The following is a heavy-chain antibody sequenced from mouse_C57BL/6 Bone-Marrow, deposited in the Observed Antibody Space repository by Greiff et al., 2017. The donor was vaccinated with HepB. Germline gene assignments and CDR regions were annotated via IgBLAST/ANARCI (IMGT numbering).Heavy chain of an antibody. CDR1: GYSFTGYY. V-gene: IGHV1-42*01. CDR2: INPSTGGT. D-gene: IGHD1-2*01. CDR3: ARPLSLLRHPYWYFDV. Sequence: EVQLQQSGPELVKPGASVKISCKASGYSFTGYYMNWVKQSPEKSLEWIGEINPSTGGTTYNQKFKAKATLTVDKSSSTAYMQLKSLTSEDSAVYYCARPLSLLRHPYWYFDVWGTGTTVTVSS. J-gene: IGHJ1*03.